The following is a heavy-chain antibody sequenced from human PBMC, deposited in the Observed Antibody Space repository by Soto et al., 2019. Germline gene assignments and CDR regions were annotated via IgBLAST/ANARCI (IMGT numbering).Heavy chain of an antibody. CDR2: FDPEDGET. CDR1: GYTLTELS. Sequence: GASVKVSCKVSGYTLTELSMHWVRQAPGKGLEWMGGFDPEDGETIYAQKFQGRVTMTEDTSTDTAYMELSSLRSEDTAVYYCATDLWFGELSGYWGQGTLVTVSS. D-gene: IGHD3-10*01. J-gene: IGHJ4*02. CDR3: ATDLWFGELSGY. V-gene: IGHV1-24*01.